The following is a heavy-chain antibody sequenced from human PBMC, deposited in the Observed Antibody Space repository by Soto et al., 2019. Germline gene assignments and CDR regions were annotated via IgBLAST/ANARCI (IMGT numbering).Heavy chain of an antibody. CDR3: ARGRRRITIFGVVNFCWFDP. V-gene: IGHV4-34*01. CDR2: INHSGST. Sequence: SETLSLTCAVYGGSFSGYYWSWIRQPPGKGLEWIGEINHSGSTNYNPSLKSRVTISVDTSKNQFSLKLSSVTAADTAVYYCARGRRRITIFGVVNFCWFDPWGQGTLVTASS. CDR1: GGSFSGYY. J-gene: IGHJ5*02. D-gene: IGHD3-3*01.